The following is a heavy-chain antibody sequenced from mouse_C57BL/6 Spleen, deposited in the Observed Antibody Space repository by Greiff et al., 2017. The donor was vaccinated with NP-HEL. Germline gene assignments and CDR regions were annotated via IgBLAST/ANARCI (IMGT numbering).Heavy chain of an antibody. V-gene: IGHV5-17*01. CDR1: GFTFSDYG. CDR3: ARGGPHWYFDV. J-gene: IGHJ1*03. Sequence: EVMLVESGGGLVKPGGSLRLSCAASGFTFSDYGMHWVRQAPEKGLEWVAYISSGSSTIYYADTVKGRFTISRDNAKNTLFLQMTSLRSEDTAMYYCARGGPHWYFDVWGTGTTVTVSS. CDR2: ISSGSSTI.